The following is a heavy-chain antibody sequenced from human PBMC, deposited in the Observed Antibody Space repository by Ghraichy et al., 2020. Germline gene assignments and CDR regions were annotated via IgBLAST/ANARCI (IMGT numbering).Heavy chain of an antibody. D-gene: IGHD6-13*01. Sequence: GGSLRLSCAASGFTFSDYYMGWIRQAPGKGLECISYITDTSSYRNYADSVKGRFTISRDNAKNSLYLQLNSLRAEDTAVYYCARHVISSWYPAGVDYWGQGTLVTVSS. CDR2: ITDTSSYR. J-gene: IGHJ4*02. CDR3: ARHVISSWYPAGVDY. V-gene: IGHV3-11*06. CDR1: GFTFSDYY.